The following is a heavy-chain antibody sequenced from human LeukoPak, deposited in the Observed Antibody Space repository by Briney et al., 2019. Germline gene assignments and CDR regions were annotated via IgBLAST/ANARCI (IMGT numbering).Heavy chain of an antibody. CDR1: GFTFSSYA. Sequence: GASLRISCAASGFTFSSYAMSWVRQAPGKGLEWVSAISGSGGSTYYADSVKGRFTISRDNSKNTLYLQMNSLRAEDTAVYYCAKPSPYDYGDPRISFDYWGQGTLVTVSS. D-gene: IGHD4-17*01. J-gene: IGHJ4*02. CDR2: ISGSGGST. V-gene: IGHV3-23*01. CDR3: AKPSPYDYGDPRISFDY.